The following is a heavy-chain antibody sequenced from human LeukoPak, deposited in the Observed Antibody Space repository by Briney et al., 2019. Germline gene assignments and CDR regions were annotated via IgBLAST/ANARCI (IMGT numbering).Heavy chain of an antibody. CDR1: GFTFDDYG. CDR2: INWNGGST. J-gene: IGHJ3*02. CDR3: AKVVRGVYTDVDAFDI. D-gene: IGHD3-10*02. Sequence: GGSLRLSCAASGFTFDDYGMSWVRQAPGKGLEWVSGINWNGGSTGYADSVKGRFTISRDNSKNSLYLQMNSLRTEDTALYYCAKVVRGVYTDVDAFDIWGQGTMVTVSS. V-gene: IGHV3-20*04.